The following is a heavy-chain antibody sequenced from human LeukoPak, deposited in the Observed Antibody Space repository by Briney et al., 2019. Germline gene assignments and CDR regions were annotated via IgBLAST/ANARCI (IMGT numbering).Heavy chain of an antibody. CDR1: GFTFSNYW. D-gene: IGHD3-9*01. V-gene: IGHV3-74*01. CDR2: INDDGSFT. Sequence: PGGSLRLSCAASGFTFSNYWMHWVRQVPGKGLVWVSRINDDGSFTTYADSVKGRFTISRDNSKNTLYLQMNSLRAEDTAVYYCAKVRYFDPNTIDYWGQGTLVTVSS. J-gene: IGHJ4*02. CDR3: AKVRYFDPNTIDY.